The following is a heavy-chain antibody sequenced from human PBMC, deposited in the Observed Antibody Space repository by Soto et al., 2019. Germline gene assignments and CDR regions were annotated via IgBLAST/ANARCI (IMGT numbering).Heavy chain of an antibody. V-gene: IGHV4-31*03. Sequence: QVQLQESGPGLVKPSQTLSLTCTVSGGSISSSGYYWSWIRQHPGKGLEWIGYIYYSGSTYYNPSLKSRVTISVDTSKNQFSLKLSSVTAADTAVYYCAREGRGIAAAGRIVGASGFDYWGQGTLVTVSS. J-gene: IGHJ4*02. CDR1: GGSISSSGYY. CDR3: AREGRGIAAAGRIVGASGFDY. CDR2: IYYSGST. D-gene: IGHD6-13*01.